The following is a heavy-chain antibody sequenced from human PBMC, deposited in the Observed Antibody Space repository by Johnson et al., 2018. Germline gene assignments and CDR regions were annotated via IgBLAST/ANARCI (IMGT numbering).Heavy chain of an antibody. J-gene: IGHJ3*02. CDR3: ARVTGERACDI. Sequence: VQLVESGGGLAQPGGSLRLSCAASGFTFSNYWMHWVRQAPGKGLVWVSRINNDGTSTIYADSVKGRFTSSRGNAKDTLYLQMNSRGAEDTAVYYCARVTGERACDIWGQGTMVTVSP. D-gene: IGHD7-27*01. CDR2: INNDGTST. CDR1: GFTFSNYW. V-gene: IGHV3-74*02.